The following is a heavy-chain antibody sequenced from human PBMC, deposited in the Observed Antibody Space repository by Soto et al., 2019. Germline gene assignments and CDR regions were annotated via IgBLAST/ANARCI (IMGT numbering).Heavy chain of an antibody. CDR2: ISYDGSNK. CDR3: AKDGSLYYDSSGGDY. D-gene: IGHD3-22*01. V-gene: IGHV3-30*18. CDR1: GFTFSSYG. Sequence: VQLVESGGGVVQPGRSLRLSCAASGFTFSSYGMHWVRQAPGKGLEWVAVISYDGSNKYYADSVKGRFTISRDNSKNTLYLQMNSLRAEDTAVYYCAKDGSLYYDSSGGDYWGQGTLVTVSS. J-gene: IGHJ4*02.